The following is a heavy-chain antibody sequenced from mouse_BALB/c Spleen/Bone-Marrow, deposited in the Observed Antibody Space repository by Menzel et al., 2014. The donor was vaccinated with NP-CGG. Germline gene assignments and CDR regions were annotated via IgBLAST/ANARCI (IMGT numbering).Heavy chain of an antibody. CDR2: VYPGNNDT. J-gene: IGHJ1*01. CDR3: TRYFYGGRDWYFDV. V-gene: IGHV1-5*01. CDR1: GYAFTSFW. Sequence: SGTVLARPGASVKMSCKASGYAFTSFWMHWVKQRPGQGLEWIGAVYPGNNDTNYNQNFKGKAKLTAVTSTSAAYMEFSSLTNEDSAVDYCTRYFYGGRDWYFDVWGAGTTVTVSS. D-gene: IGHD1-1*01.